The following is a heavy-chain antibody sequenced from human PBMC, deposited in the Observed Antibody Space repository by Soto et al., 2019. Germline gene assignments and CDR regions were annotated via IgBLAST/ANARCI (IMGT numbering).Heavy chain of an antibody. J-gene: IGHJ6*02. Sequence: SETLSLTCTVSCGSISSYYWSWIRQPPGKGLEWMGYIYYSGSTNYNPSLKSRVTISVDTYKNQFSLKLSSVTAADTAVYYCVRALGYNWNYVGYYYGMDVWGQGTTVTVSS. CDR1: CGSISSYY. V-gene: IGHV4-59*01. D-gene: IGHD1-7*01. CDR3: VRALGYNWNYVGYYYGMDV. CDR2: IYYSGST.